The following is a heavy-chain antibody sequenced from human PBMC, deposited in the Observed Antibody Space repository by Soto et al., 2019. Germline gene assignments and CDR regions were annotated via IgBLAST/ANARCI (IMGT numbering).Heavy chain of an antibody. V-gene: IGHV4-31*03. D-gene: IGHD3-22*01. CDR3: ARERSSGYFH. CDR2: IYYSGST. CDR1: GGSISSGGYY. J-gene: IGHJ4*02. Sequence: SETLSLTCTVSGGSISSGGYYWSWIRQHPGKGLEWIGYIYYSGSTYYNPSLKSRVTISVDTSKNQFSLKLSSVTAADTAVYYCARERSSGYFHWGQGTLVTVSS.